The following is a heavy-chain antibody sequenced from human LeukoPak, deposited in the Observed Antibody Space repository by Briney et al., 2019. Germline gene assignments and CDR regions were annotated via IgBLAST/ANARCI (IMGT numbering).Heavy chain of an antibody. CDR3: AREDTSGYFDY. V-gene: IGHV1-18*01. Sequence: ASVKVACKASGHIFSDYGFAWVRQAPGQGLEWMGWISTYNGNTKYAQMLQGRVTMATDTSTSTAFLELRSLRSDDTAVYYCAREDTSGYFDYWGQGTLVTVSS. CDR2: ISTYNGNT. CDR1: GHIFSDYG. D-gene: IGHD3-22*01. J-gene: IGHJ4*02.